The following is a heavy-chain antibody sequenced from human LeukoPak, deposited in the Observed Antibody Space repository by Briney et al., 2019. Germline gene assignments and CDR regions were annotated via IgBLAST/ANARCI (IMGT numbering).Heavy chain of an antibody. D-gene: IGHD6-13*01. CDR3: ARQLSSWPIDY. Sequence: SETLSLTCTISGDSISSSSYFWGWIRQSPGKGLEWIGTIHYSGTTYYNPSLKSRVTISADTSKKQFFLKLTSVTAADTAVYYCARQLSSWPIDYWGQGTLVTVSS. V-gene: IGHV4-39*01. CDR2: IHYSGTT. J-gene: IGHJ4*02. CDR1: GDSISSSSYF.